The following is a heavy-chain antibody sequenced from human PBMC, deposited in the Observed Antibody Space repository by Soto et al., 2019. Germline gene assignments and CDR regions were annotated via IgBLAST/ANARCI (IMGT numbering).Heavy chain of an antibody. D-gene: IGHD3-10*01. CDR3: ASSNYYGSGSYHYDY. J-gene: IGHJ4*02. V-gene: IGHV4-4*07. CDR1: GGSISSYY. CDR2: IYTSGST. Sequence: QVQLQESGPGLVKPSETLSLTCTVSGGSISSYYWSWIRQPAGKGLEWIGRIYTSGSTNYNPSLKSRVTMSVDTSKNQFSLKLSSVTAADTAVYYCASSNYYGSGSYHYDYWGQGTLVTVSS.